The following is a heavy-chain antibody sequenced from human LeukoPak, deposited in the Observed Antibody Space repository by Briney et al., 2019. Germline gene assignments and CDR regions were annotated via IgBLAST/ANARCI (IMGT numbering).Heavy chain of an antibody. D-gene: IGHD3-22*01. V-gene: IGHV4-39*01. CDR1: GGSISSSSYY. J-gene: IGHJ4*02. Sequence: PSETLSLTCTVSGGSISSSSYYWGRIRQPPGRGLEWIGSMSYSGSTYYNPSLKSRVTISVDTSRNQFSLKLSSVTAADTAVYYCASYEAGNSNFDYWGQGTLVTVSS. CDR2: MSYSGST. CDR3: ASYEAGNSNFDY.